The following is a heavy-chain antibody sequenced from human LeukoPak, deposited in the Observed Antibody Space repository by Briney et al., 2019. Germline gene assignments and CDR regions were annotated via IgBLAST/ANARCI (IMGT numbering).Heavy chain of an antibody. CDR2: IYYSGST. J-gene: IGHJ3*02. CDR1: GGSISSYY. CDR3: ARRGYYDSSGYHDAFDI. Sequence: PSETLSLTCTVSGGSISSYYWSWIRQPPGKGLEWIGYIYYSGSTNYNPSLKSRVTISVDTSKNQFSLKLSSVTAADTAVYYCARRGYYDSSGYHDAFDIWGQGTMVTVSS. V-gene: IGHV4-59*08. D-gene: IGHD3-22*01.